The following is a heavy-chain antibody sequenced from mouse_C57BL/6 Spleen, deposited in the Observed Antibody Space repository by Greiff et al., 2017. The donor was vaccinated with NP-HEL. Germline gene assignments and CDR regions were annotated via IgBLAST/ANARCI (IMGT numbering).Heavy chain of an antibody. J-gene: IGHJ2*01. D-gene: IGHD2-3*01. Sequence: EVQLVESGGGLVKPGGSLKLSCAASGFTFSDYGMHWVRQAPEKGLEWVAYISSGSSTLYYADTVKGRFTISRANAKNTLFLQMTSLRSEDTAMYYCAREGYYYFDYWGQGTTLTVSS. V-gene: IGHV5-17*01. CDR3: AREGYYYFDY. CDR1: GFTFSDYG. CDR2: ISSGSSTL.